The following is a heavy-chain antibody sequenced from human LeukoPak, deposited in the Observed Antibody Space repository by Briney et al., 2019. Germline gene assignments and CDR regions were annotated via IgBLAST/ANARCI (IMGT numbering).Heavy chain of an antibody. V-gene: IGHV3-23*01. Sequence: GGSLRLSCAASGFTFSSYAMSWVRQAPGKGLEWVSAISGSGGSAYYADSVKGRFTISRDNSKNTLYLQMNSLRAEDTAVYYCAKARSFSVTTALDYWGQGTLVTVSS. D-gene: IGHD4-17*01. CDR3: AKARSFSVTTALDY. J-gene: IGHJ4*02. CDR1: GFTFSSYA. CDR2: ISGSGGSA.